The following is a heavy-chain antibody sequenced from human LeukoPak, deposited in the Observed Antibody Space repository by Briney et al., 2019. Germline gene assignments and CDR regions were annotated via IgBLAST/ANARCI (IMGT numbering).Heavy chain of an antibody. D-gene: IGHD6-19*01. CDR2: MNPNSGNT. V-gene: IGHV1-8*02. CDR1: GYTFTSYY. Sequence: GASVKVSCKASGYTFTSYYMHWVRQAPGQGLEWMGWMNPNSGNTGYAQKFQGRVTMTRNTSITTAYMELSSLRSEDTAVYYCARGYSSGLYYYYYMDVWGKGTTVTISS. CDR3: ARGYSSGLYYYYYMDV. J-gene: IGHJ6*03.